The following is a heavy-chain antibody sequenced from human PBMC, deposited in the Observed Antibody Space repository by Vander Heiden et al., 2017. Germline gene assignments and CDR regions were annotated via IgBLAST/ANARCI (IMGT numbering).Heavy chain of an antibody. CDR1: GGSISSYY. V-gene: IGHV4-59*08. CDR3: ARRGYDVGSGDYGMDV. J-gene: IGHJ6*02. Sequence: QVQLQESGPGLVKPSETLSLTCTVSGGSISSYYWSWIRQPPGKGLEWIGYIYYSGSTNYNPSRKSRVTISVDTSKNQFSLKLSSVTAADTAVYYCARRGYDVGSGDYGMDVWGQGTTVTVS. CDR2: IYYSGST. D-gene: IGHD3-3*01.